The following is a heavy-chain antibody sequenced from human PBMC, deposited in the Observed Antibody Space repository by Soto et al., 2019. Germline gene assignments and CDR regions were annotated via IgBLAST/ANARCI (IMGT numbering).Heavy chain of an antibody. J-gene: IGHJ4*02. CDR2: VSGSGGGT. Sequence: GGSLRLSCAASGFTFSSYAMTWVRQAPGKGLEWVSAVSGSGGGTNYADSVRGRFTISRDNSKNTLYLQMNSLRAEDTAVYYCAKSIDPTIDITDYWGQGTLVTVSS. CDR1: GFTFSSYA. D-gene: IGHD3-10*01. V-gene: IGHV3-23*01. CDR3: AKSIDPTIDITDY.